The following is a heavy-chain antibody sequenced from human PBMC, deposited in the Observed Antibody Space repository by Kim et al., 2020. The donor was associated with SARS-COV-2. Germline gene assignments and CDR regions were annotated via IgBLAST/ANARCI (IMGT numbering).Heavy chain of an antibody. CDR2: ISGSGGST. J-gene: IGHJ4*02. D-gene: IGHD6-13*01. CDR3: AKGKALGYSSSWPIFDY. CDR1: GFTFSSYA. V-gene: IGHV3-23*01. Sequence: GGSLRLSCAASGFTFSSYAMSWVRQAPGKGLEWVSAISGSGGSTYYADSVKGRFTISRDNSKNTLYLQMNSLRAEDTAVYYCAKGKALGYSSSWPIFDYWGQGTLVTVSS.